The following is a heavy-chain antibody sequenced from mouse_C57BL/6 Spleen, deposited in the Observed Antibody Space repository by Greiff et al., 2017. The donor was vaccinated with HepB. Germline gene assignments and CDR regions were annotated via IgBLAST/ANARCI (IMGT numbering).Heavy chain of an antibody. CDR2: ISSGSSTT. V-gene: IGHV5-17*01. CDR1: GFTFSDYG. D-gene: IGHD4-1*01. CDR3: VRQGLGPYFDD. J-gene: IGHJ2*01. Sequence: EVQRVESGGGLVKPGGSLKLSCAASGFTFSDYGMHWVRQAPEQGLEWVAYISSGSSTTYYADTVKGRFTITTDNAKNTLFLQMTSLGSEDAAMYYGVRQGLGPYFDDWGHGTTLTASS.